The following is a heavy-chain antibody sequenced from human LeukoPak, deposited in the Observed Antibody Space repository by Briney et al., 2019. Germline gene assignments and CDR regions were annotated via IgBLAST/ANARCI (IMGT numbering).Heavy chain of an antibody. D-gene: IGHD1-26*01. CDR2: ISSSSSYI. V-gene: IGHV3-21*01. CDR3: ARDSLPTWEF. CDR1: GFTFSSYS. J-gene: IGHJ4*02. Sequence: GGSLRLSCAASGFTFSSYSMNWVRQDPGKGLEWVSSISSSSSYIYYADSVKGRFTISRDNAKNSLYLQMNSLRAEDTAVYYCARDSLPTWEFWGQGTLVTVSS.